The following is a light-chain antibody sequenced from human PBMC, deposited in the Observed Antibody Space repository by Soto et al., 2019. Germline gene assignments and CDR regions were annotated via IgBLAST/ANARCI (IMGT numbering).Light chain of an antibody. CDR3: SSYTSDNIYV. J-gene: IGLJ1*01. CDR2: DVS. Sequence: QSALTQPASVSGSPGQSITISCSGSSSDVGGYNYVSWYQQHSGKAPRVMIYDVSNRPSGVSDRFSGSKSGNTATLTISGLLAEDEADYYCSSYTSDNIYVFASGTKLTVL. V-gene: IGLV2-14*03. CDR1: SSDVGGYNY.